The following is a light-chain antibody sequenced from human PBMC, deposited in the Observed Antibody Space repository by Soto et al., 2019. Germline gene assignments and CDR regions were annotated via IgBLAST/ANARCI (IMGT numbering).Light chain of an antibody. CDR2: GAS. CDR1: QSVDSK. J-gene: IGKJ1*01. Sequence: EIGMTQSPATLSASIGERATLSCTASQSVDSKLAWYQQKPGQGPRLLIYGASYRATGIPARFSCSGSGTEFNLTSSSLLSEDFAVYYCEHYSTWLWTFGIGTKVEIK. V-gene: IGKV3-15*01. CDR3: EHYSTWLWT.